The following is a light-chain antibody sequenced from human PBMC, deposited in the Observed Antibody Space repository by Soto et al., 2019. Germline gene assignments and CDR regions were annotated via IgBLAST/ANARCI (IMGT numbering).Light chain of an antibody. V-gene: IGKV3D-20*01. CDR2: DAF. J-gene: IGKJ1*01. CDR3: QQYGSSPQT. CDR1: QSVSSGY. Sequence: EIVLTQSPATLSLSEGERATLSCGASQSVSSGYVAWYQQKPGLAPRLVIFDAFRRAAGIPERFSGSGSGTDFTLTISRLEPDDLAVYYCQQYGSSPQTFGQGTRVEIK.